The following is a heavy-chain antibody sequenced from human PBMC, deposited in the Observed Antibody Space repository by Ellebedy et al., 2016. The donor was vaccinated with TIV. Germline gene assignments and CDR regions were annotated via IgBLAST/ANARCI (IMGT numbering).Heavy chain of an antibody. J-gene: IGHJ4*02. CDR3: ARETEGFTIFGVIAGPIYFDY. CDR2: ISSSTSTI. D-gene: IGHD3-3*01. CDR1: GFTFSDYY. V-gene: IGHV3-11*04. Sequence: GESLKISCAASGFTFSDYYMTWIRQAPGKGLEWVSYISSSTSTIYYADSVKGRFTISRDNAKNSLYLQMNSLRDEDTAVYYCARETEGFTIFGVIAGPIYFDYWGQGTLVTVSS.